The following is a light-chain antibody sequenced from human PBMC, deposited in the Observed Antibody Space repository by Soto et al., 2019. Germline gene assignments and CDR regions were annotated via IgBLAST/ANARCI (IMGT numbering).Light chain of an antibody. Sequence: QSALTQPASVSGSPGQSITISCTGTSSDVGGYNYVSWYQQHPGKAPKLMIYDVSNRPSGVSNRFSGSKSGNTASLPISGLQAEDEADYCCSSYTSSSPYVFGPGTKLTVL. CDR2: DVS. J-gene: IGLJ1*01. CDR1: SSDVGGYNY. V-gene: IGLV2-14*01. CDR3: SSYTSSSPYV.